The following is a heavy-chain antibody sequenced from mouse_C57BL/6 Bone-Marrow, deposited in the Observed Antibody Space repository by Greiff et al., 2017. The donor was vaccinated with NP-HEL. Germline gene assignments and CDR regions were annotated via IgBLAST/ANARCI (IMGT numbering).Heavy chain of an antibody. CDR1: GYTFTSYG. D-gene: IGHD1-1*01. J-gene: IGHJ3*01. CDR3: GGYYYGSTPGFAY. V-gene: IGHV1-81*01. CDR2: IYPRSGNT. Sequence: VKLQASGAELARPGASVKLSCKASGYTFTSYGISWVKQRTGPGLEWIGEIYPRSGNTYYNEKFKGKATLTADKSSSTAYMELRSLTSEDSAVYFCGGYYYGSTPGFAYWGQGTLVTVSA.